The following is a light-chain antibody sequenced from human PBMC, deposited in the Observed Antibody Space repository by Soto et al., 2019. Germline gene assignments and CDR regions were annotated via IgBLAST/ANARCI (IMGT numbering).Light chain of an antibody. Sequence: QSALTQPASVSGSPGQSITISCTGTSNDVGGFNYVSWYQQHPGKAPKLIIYEGSERPSGVSNRFSGSKFGNTASLTISGLLPEDEADYYCCSYGGSSTFPYVFGTGTKLTVL. V-gene: IGLV2-23*03. CDR1: SNDVGGFNY. J-gene: IGLJ1*01. CDR2: EGS. CDR3: CSYGGSSTFPYV.